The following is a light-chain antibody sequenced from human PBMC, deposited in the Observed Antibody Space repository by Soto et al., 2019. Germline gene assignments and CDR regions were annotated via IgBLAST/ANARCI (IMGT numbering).Light chain of an antibody. CDR3: QQYYSTPLT. J-gene: IGKJ4*01. CDR2: WAS. V-gene: IGKV4-1*01. CDR1: QIFLYSSNNKNY. Sequence: DIVMTKSPESLALSLGERATINCKSSQIFLYSSNNKNYLAWYQQKPGQPPKLLIYWASTRESGVPDRFSGSGSATDFTLTISSLQAEDVAVYYCQQYYSTPLTFGGGTKVDIK.